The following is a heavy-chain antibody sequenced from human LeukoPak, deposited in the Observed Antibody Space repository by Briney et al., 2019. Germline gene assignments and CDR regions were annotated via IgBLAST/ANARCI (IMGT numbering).Heavy chain of an antibody. CDR1: GFAFSSYW. V-gene: IGHV3-30*03. D-gene: IGHD3-10*01. J-gene: IGHJ3*02. CDR2: ISYDGSNK. Sequence: PGGSLRLSCAASGFAFSSYWMHWVRQAPGKGLVWVAVISYDGSNKYYADSVKGRFTISRDNSKNTLYLQMNSLRAEDTAVYYCARDKGLWFGEPMNAFDIWGQGTMVTVSS. CDR3: ARDKGLWFGEPMNAFDI.